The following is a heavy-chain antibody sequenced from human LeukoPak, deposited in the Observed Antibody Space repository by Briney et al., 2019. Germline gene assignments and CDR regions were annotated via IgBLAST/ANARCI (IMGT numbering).Heavy chain of an antibody. Sequence: SETLSLTCAVYGGSFSGYYWSWIRQPPGKGLEWTGEINHSGSTNYNPSLKSRVTISVDTSKNQFSLKLSSVTAADTAVYYCARGTAARTKFDYWGQGTLVTVSS. CDR3: ARGTAARTKFDY. J-gene: IGHJ4*02. D-gene: IGHD6-6*01. CDR1: GGSFSGYY. CDR2: INHSGST. V-gene: IGHV4-34*01.